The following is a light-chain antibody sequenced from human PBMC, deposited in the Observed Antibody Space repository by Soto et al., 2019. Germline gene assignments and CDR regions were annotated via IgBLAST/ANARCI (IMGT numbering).Light chain of an antibody. V-gene: IGKV3-20*01. J-gene: IGKJ1*01. CDR3: HQYGGPPRT. CDR2: GAS. Sequence: EIVLTQSPGTLSLSPGERATLSCRASEGVASNYLAWYQHKPGQSPRLLFYGASNRVSGTPDRFSGSGSGTEFTFTISRLEPEDFAVYHCHQYGGPPRTFGQGTKVDIK. CDR1: EGVASNY.